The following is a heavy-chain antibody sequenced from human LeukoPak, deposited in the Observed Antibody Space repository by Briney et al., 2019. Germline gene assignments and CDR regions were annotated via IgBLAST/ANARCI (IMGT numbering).Heavy chain of an antibody. CDR1: GFTFSSYG. Sequence: SGGSLRLSCAASGFTFSSYGMSWVRQAPGKGLEWVSGITGSGGTTYYADSVKGRFTISRDNSKNTPYLQMNSLRAEDTAVYYCAKVGVVVIMGGYFDYWGQGTLVTVSS. CDR2: ITGSGGTT. J-gene: IGHJ4*02. V-gene: IGHV3-23*01. CDR3: AKVGVVVIMGGYFDY. D-gene: IGHD3-22*01.